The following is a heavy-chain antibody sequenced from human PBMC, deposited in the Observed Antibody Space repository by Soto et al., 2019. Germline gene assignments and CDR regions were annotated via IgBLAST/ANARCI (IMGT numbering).Heavy chain of an antibody. CDR1: RFTVSSGW. D-gene: IGHD3-10*01. CDR2: IKQDGSEK. V-gene: IGHV3-7*01. CDR3: ARDGLVRPRLNYYFDY. Sequence: AGSLRISCAASRFTVSSGWISWVRKTPGKGLEWVANIKQDGSEKYYVDSVKGRFTISRDNAKNSLYLQMNSLRAEDTAVYYCARDGLVRPRLNYYFDYWGQGTLVTVSS. J-gene: IGHJ4*02.